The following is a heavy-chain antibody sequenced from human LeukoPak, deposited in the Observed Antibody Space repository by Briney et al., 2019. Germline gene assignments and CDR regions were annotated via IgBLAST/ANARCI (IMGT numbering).Heavy chain of an antibody. D-gene: IGHD3-9*01. J-gene: IGHJ6*02. Sequence: PGGSLRLSCAASGFTFSSYGMHWVRQAPGKGLEWVAVIWYDGSNKYYADSVKGRFTISRDNSKNTLYLQMNSLRAEDTAVYYCAKVLRYFDWQPYYYYGMDVWGQGTTVTVSS. CDR2: IWYDGSNK. CDR1: GFTFSSYG. CDR3: AKVLRYFDWQPYYYYGMDV. V-gene: IGHV3-33*06.